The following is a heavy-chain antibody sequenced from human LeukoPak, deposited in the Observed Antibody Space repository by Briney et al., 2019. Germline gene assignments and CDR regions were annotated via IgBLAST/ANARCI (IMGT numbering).Heavy chain of an antibody. CDR1: GFTFSDYY. CDR2: ISSSGSGI. Sequence: KSGGSLRLSCAASGFTFSDYYMSWIRQAPGKGLEWLSYISSSGSGIFYADSVKGRFTMSRDNAKNSLYLQMNGLRAEDTAVYYCARTTPGSVDVWGKGTTVTVSS. D-gene: IGHD3-10*01. J-gene: IGHJ6*04. CDR3: ARTTPGSVDV. V-gene: IGHV3-11*04.